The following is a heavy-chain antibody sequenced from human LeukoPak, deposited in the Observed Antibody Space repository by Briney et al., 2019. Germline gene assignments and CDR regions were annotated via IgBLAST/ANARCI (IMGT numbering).Heavy chain of an antibody. CDR3: ARQSHTLYDFWSGYYLDY. J-gene: IGHJ4*02. CDR1: GASITSYY. CDR2: IYYSGST. Sequence: SETLSLTCTVSGASITSYYWSWIRQPPGKALEWIGYIYYSGSTNYNPSLKSRVTISVDTSKNQFSLKLSSVTAADTAVYYCARQSHTLYDFWSGYYLDYWGQGTLVTVSS. D-gene: IGHD3-3*01. V-gene: IGHV4-59*08.